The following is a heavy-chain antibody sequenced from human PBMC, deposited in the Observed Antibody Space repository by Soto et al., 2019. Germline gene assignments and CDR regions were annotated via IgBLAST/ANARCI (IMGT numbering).Heavy chain of an antibody. J-gene: IGHJ4*02. D-gene: IGHD3-9*01. V-gene: IGHV3-66*01. CDR2: IYSDGST. CDR3: ATLTKYDILTGFYPC. Sequence: EVQLVESGGGLVQPGGSLRLSCAASGFTVNSKYMSWVRQAPGKGLEWVSVIYSDGSTYYADSVKGSFIISRDNTNNTLYFQMNSLRAEDTAVYYCATLTKYDILTGFYPCWGQGTLVTVSS. CDR1: GFTVNSKY.